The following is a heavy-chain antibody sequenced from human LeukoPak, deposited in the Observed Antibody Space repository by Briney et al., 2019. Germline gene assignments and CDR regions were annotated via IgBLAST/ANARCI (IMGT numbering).Heavy chain of an antibody. V-gene: IGHV3-23*01. CDR1: GFTFSSHA. CDR3: AKVAVPYYFDY. D-gene: IGHD2-2*01. J-gene: IGHJ4*02. Sequence: GGSLRLSCAASGFTFSSHAMGWVRQAPGKGLDWVSAISGNGGSTYYADSVKGRFTISRDNSKNTLYLQMNSLRAEDTAVYYCAKVAVPYYFDYWGQGTLVTVSS. CDR2: ISGNGGST.